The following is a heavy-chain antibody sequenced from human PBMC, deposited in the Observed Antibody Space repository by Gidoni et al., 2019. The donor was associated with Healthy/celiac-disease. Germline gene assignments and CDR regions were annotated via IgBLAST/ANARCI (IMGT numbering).Heavy chain of an antibody. CDR3: ASSYSSGWYPEGAFDI. J-gene: IGHJ3*02. Sequence: EVQLVESGGGLVKPEGSLPLSCAASGFTFRSYGMNWLRQAPGKGLEWVSSISSSSSYIYYADSVKGRFTITRDNAKNSLYLQMNSLRAEDTAVYYCASSYSSGWYPEGAFDIWGQGTMVTVSS. CDR2: ISSSSSYI. CDR1: GFTFRSYG. D-gene: IGHD6-19*01. V-gene: IGHV3-21*01.